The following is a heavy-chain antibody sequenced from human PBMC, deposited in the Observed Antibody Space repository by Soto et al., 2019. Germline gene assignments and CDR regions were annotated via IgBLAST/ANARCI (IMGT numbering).Heavy chain of an antibody. D-gene: IGHD3-22*01. J-gene: IGHJ4*02. CDR1: GYTFTSYG. CDR3: ARAAYYDSSGYYYVFALDY. Sequence: GASVKVSCKASGYTFTSYGISWVRQAPGQGLEWMGWISAYNGNTNYAQKLQGRVTMTTDTSTSTAYMELRSLRSDDTAVYYCARAAYYDSSGYYYVFALDYWGQGTLVTVSS. V-gene: IGHV1-18*01. CDR2: ISAYNGNT.